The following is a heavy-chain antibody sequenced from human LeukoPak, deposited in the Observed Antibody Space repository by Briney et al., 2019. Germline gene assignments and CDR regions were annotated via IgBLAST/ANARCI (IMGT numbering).Heavy chain of an antibody. Sequence: GGSLRLSCAASGFTFSSYDMHWVRQATGKGLEWVSAIGTAGDTYYPGSVKGRFTISRENAKNSLYLQMNSLSAGDTAVYYCARANSKYSGSYYSYYYYMDVWGKGTTVTISS. CDR3: ARANSKYSGSYYSYYYYMDV. D-gene: IGHD1-26*01. V-gene: IGHV3-13*01. CDR2: IGTAGDT. CDR1: GFTFSSYD. J-gene: IGHJ6*03.